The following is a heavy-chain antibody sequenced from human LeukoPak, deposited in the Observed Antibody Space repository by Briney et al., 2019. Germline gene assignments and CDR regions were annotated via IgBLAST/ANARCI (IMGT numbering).Heavy chain of an antibody. D-gene: IGHD6-6*01. CDR2: IYSDTST. Sequence: GGSLRLSCAASGFTVSSNYMSWVRQAPGKGLEWVSVIYSDTSTYYANSVKGRFTISKDNSKNTLYLQMNSPRAEDTAAYYCARGGFPLVDSDAFDIWGQGTMVTVS. CDR1: GFTVSSNY. J-gene: IGHJ3*02. V-gene: IGHV3-66*01. CDR3: ARGGFPLVDSDAFDI.